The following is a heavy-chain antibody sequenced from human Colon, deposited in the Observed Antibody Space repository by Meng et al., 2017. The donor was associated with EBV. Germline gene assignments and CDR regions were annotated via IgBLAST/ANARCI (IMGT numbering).Heavy chain of an antibody. CDR3: ARGGYYSFDY. J-gene: IGHJ4*02. D-gene: IGHD5-18*01. V-gene: IGHV4-4*02. CDR2: IYHSGST. Sequence: QVALREVGRGVVKPSQTLSSTCAVSGGSISSVYWWTWVRQSPGKGLEWIGEIYHSGSTNYNPSLKSRVTISVDKSKNQFSLKLTSVTAADTAVYYCARGGYYSFDYWGQRTLVTVSS. CDR1: GGSISSVYW.